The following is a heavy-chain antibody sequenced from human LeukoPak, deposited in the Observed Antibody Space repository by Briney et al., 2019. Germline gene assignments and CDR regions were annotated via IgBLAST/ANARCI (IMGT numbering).Heavy chain of an antibody. Sequence: PGGSLRLSCAASGFTFSSYAMSWVRQAPGKGLEWVSAISGSGGSTYYADSVKGRFTISRDNSKNTLYLQMNSLRAEDTAVYYCAKDRDATVSHPYFQHWGQGTLVAVSS. V-gene: IGHV3-23*01. D-gene: IGHD4-17*01. CDR3: AKDRDATVSHPYFQH. J-gene: IGHJ1*01. CDR2: ISGSGGST. CDR1: GFTFSSYA.